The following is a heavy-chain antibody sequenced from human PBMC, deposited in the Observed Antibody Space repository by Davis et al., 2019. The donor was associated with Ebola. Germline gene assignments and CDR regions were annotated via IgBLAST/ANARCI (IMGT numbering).Heavy chain of an antibody. D-gene: IGHD5-18*01. CDR1: GFTFSGSA. J-gene: IGHJ3*02. CDR3: ARGGGYSYGYGVDAFDI. CDR2: IRSKANSYAT. V-gene: IGHV3-73*01. Sequence: GESLKISCAASGFTFSGSAMHWVRQASGKGLEWVGRIRSKANSYATAYAASVKGRFTISRDDSKNTAYLQMNSLKTEDTAVYYCARGGGYSYGYGVDAFDIWGQGTMVTVSS.